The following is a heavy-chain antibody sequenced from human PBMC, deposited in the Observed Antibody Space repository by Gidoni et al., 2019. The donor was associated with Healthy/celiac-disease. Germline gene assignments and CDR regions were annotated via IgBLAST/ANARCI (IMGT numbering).Heavy chain of an antibody. Sequence: GSISSGGYYWSWIRQHPGKGLEWIGYIYYSGSTYYNPSLKSRVTISVDTSKNQFSLKLSSVTAADTAVYYCARGIPDYYDSSGYYDYWGQGTLVTVSS. J-gene: IGHJ4*02. V-gene: IGHV4-31*02. D-gene: IGHD3-22*01. CDR2: IYYSGST. CDR3: ARGIPDYYDSSGYYDY. CDR1: GSISSGGYY.